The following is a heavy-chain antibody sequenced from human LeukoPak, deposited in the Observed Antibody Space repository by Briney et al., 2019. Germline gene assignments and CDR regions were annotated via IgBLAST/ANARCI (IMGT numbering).Heavy chain of an antibody. D-gene: IGHD3-10*01. CDR2: ISYDGSNK. Sequence: PGGSLRLSCAASGFTFSSYAMHWVRQAPGKGLEWVAVISYDGSNKYYADSVKGRFTISRDNSKNTLYLQMNSLRAEDTAVYYCAKDLRAITLWFGLDYWGQGTLVTVSS. CDR1: GFTFSSYA. CDR3: AKDLRAITLWFGLDY. V-gene: IGHV3-30*04. J-gene: IGHJ4*02.